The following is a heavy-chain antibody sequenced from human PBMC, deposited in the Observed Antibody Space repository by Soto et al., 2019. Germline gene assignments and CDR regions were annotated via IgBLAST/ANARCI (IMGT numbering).Heavy chain of an antibody. J-gene: IGHJ4*02. CDR3: ATFGVIGEPFQN. Sequence: LSLTFTVSGGSVISGDYYWSWIRQPPGKGLEWIGYIYYSGSTYYNPSLKSRVPISVDTSNSQFSLKLSSVTAADTAVYYCATFGVIGEPFQNWGQGTVVTVS. CDR1: GGSVISGDYY. CDR2: IYYSGST. V-gene: IGHV4-30-4*01. D-gene: IGHD3-10*01.